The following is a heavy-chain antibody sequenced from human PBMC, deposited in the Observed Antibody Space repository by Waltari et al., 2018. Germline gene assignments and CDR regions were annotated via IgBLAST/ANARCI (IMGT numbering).Heavy chain of an antibody. J-gene: IGHJ4*02. CDR3: ARSSEVEMTTIGADYFDY. D-gene: IGHD4-4*01. CDR1: GGTFSSYT. Sequence: QVQLVQSGAEVQKPGSSVKVSCKASGGTFSSYTISWLRQVPGHGLEWMGRIIPILGLANYAQKFQGRVTITADKSTSTAYMELSSLRSEDTAVYYCARSSEVEMTTIGADYFDYWGQGTLVTVSS. CDR2: IIPILGLA. V-gene: IGHV1-69*02.